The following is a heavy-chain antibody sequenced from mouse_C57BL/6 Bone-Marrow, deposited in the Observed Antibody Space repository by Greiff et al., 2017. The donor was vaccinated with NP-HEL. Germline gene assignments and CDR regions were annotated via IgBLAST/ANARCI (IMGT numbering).Heavy chain of an antibody. J-gene: IGHJ4*01. CDR2: IWRGGST. CDR1: GFSLTSYG. CDR3: DGSSYNYYAMDY. Sequence: QVQLQQSGPGLVQPSQSLSITCTVSGFSLTSYGVHWVRQSPGKGLEWLGVIWRGGSTDSYAAFISRLSISKDNSKSQVFSKMNSLQADDTAIYCGDGSSYNYYAMDYWGQGTSVTVSS. D-gene: IGHD1-1*01. V-gene: IGHV2-2*01.